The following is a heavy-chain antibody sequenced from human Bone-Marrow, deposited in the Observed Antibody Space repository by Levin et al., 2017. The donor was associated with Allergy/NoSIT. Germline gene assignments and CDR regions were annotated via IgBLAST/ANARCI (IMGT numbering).Heavy chain of an antibody. D-gene: IGHD4-17*01. CDR2: IYYSGST. CDR3: ARGYGDYDDY. J-gene: IGHJ4*02. V-gene: IGHV4-39*07. Sequence: PSETLSLTCTVSGGSISSSSYYWGWIRQPPGKGLEWIGSIYYSGSTYYNPSLKSRVTISVDTSKNQFSLKLSSVTAADTAVYYCARGYGDYDDYWGQGTLVTVSS. CDR1: GGSISSSSYY.